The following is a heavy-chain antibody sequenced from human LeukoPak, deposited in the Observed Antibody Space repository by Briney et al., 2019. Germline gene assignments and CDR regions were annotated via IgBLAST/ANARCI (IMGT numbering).Heavy chain of an antibody. J-gene: IGHJ4*02. CDR3: AKASVGHCSGAFCYHFDS. V-gene: IGHV3-23*01. D-gene: IGHD2-15*01. Sequence: PGGSLTLSCEASRFTFSTYAMSWVRQTPGKGLEWVAATSGDNPGTYHASSVRGRFTISRDNSKNTVHLQMNALKAEDAAIYYCAKASVGHCSGAFCYHFDSWGQGTLVTVSS. CDR2: TSGDNPGT. CDR1: RFTFSTYA.